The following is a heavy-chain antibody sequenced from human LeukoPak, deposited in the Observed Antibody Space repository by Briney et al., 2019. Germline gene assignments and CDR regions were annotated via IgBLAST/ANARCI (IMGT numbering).Heavy chain of an antibody. Sequence: GGSLRLSCAASGFMFSSYWMSWVRQAPGKGLEWVADIKEDGSEKSYVDSVKGRFTISRDNAKNSLYLQMNTLRAEDTAVYYCAKWGCSGSDCYPFDYWGQGTLVTVSS. CDR1: GFMFSSYW. CDR3: AKWGCSGSDCYPFDY. V-gene: IGHV3-7*03. J-gene: IGHJ4*02. D-gene: IGHD2-21*02. CDR2: IKEDGSEK.